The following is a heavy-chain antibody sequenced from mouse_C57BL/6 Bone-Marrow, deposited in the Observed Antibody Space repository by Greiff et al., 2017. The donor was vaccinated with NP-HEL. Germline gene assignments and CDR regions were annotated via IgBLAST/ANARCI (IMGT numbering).Heavy chain of an antibody. CDR3: ARVFSTTVVAGYFDV. D-gene: IGHD1-1*01. V-gene: IGHV1-7*01. CDR2: INPSSGYT. CDR1: GYTFTSYW. J-gene: IGHJ1*03. Sequence: QVQLKQSGAELAKPGASVKLSCKASGYTFTSYWMHWVKQRPGQGLEWIGYINPSSGYTKYNQKFKDKATLTADKSSSTAYMQLSSLTYEDSAVYYCARVFSTTVVAGYFDVWGTGTTVTVSS.